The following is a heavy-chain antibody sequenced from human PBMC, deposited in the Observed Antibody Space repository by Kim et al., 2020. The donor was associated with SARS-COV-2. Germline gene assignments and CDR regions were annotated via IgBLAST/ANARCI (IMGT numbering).Heavy chain of an antibody. D-gene: IGHD3-3*01. Sequence: GGSLRLSCAASGFTFSSYGMHWVRQAPGKGLEWVAVISYDGSNKYYADSVKGRFTISRDNSKNTLYLQMNSLRAEDTAVYYCAIDVKYYDFWSGYTHQQQVYYYYYGMDVWGQGTTVTVSS. CDR2: ISYDGSNK. J-gene: IGHJ6*02. V-gene: IGHV3-30*03. CDR3: AIDVKYYDFWSGYTHQQQVYYYYYGMDV. CDR1: GFTFSSYG.